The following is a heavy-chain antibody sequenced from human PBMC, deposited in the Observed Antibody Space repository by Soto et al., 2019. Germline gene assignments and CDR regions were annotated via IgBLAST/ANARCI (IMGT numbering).Heavy chain of an antibody. CDR3: ERGFRRFNY. CDR1: GFTFNDFE. Sequence: EVQLLESGGGLVQPGGSLRLSCGVSGFTFNDFEMNWVRQAPGMGLEWLAYIDGSGTTKKYADSVRCRFTISRDNPNNSLFLQTSRLGAAGTAIYYSERGFRRFNYWGQGALVCVSS. V-gene: IGHV3-48*03. J-gene: IGHJ4*02. CDR2: IDGSGTTK.